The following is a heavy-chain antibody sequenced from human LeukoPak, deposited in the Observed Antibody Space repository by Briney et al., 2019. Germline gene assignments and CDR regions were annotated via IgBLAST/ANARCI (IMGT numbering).Heavy chain of an antibody. CDR2: IYYSGST. CDR3: ARGLCDFWSGSNWFDP. Sequence: SETLSLTCTVSGGSISSYYWSWIRQPPGKGLEWIGYIYYSGSTNYNPSLKSRVTISVDTSKNQFSLKLSSVTAADTAVYYCARGLCDFWSGSNWFDPWGQGTLVTVSS. V-gene: IGHV4-59*01. J-gene: IGHJ5*02. D-gene: IGHD3-3*01. CDR1: GGSISSYY.